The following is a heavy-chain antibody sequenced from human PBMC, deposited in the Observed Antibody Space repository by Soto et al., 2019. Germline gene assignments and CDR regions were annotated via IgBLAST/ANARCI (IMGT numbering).Heavy chain of an antibody. V-gene: IGHV3-23*01. CDR3: ARSSSGWYFDY. CDR2: ISGSGDST. J-gene: IGHJ4*02. CDR1: GFTFSSYA. D-gene: IGHD6-19*01. Sequence: EVQLLESGGGLVQPGGSLRLSCAASGFTFSSYAMSWVRQAPGKGLEWVSVISGSGDSTYYADSVKGRFTISRDNSKKTRYLQMNSLRAEDTAVYYCARSSSGWYFDYWGQGTLVTVSS.